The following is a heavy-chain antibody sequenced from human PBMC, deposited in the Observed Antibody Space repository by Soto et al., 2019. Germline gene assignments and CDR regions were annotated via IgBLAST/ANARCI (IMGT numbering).Heavy chain of an antibody. V-gene: IGHV4-59*01. D-gene: IGHD6-19*01. CDR1: GGSISSYY. J-gene: IGHJ4*02. CDR3: ASTAHSSGWYSGGFDY. CDR2: IYYSGST. Sequence: SETLSLTCTVSGGSISSYYWSWIRQPPGKGLEWIGYIYYSGSTNYNPSLKSRVTISVDTSKNQFSLKLSSVTAADTAVYYCASTAHSSGWYSGGFDYWGQGTLVPVSS.